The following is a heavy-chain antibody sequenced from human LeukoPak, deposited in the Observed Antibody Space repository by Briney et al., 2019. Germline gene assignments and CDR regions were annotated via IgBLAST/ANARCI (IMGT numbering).Heavy chain of an antibody. D-gene: IGHD4-23*01. CDR2: FDPEDGET. Sequence: GASVKVSCKVSGYTLTELSMHWVRQAPGKGLEWMGGFDPEDGETIYAQKFQGRVTMTEDTSTDTAYMELSSLRSEDTAVYCCATDLDYGGNSGEYYWGQGTLVTVSS. J-gene: IGHJ4*02. V-gene: IGHV1-24*01. CDR1: GYTLTELS. CDR3: ATDLDYGGNSGEYY.